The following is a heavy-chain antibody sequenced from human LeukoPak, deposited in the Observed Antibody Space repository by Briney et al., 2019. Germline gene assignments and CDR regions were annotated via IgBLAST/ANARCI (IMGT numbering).Heavy chain of an antibody. CDR2: INPNSGGT. D-gene: IGHD6-13*01. CDR1: GYTFTGYY. Sequence: GASVKVSCKASGYTFTGYYMHWVRQAPGQGLEWMGWINPNSGGTNYAQKFQGRVTMTRDTSISTTYMELSRLRSDDTAVYYCARYPGSIAAADYWGQGTLITVSS. CDR3: ARYPGSIAAADY. V-gene: IGHV1-2*02. J-gene: IGHJ4*02.